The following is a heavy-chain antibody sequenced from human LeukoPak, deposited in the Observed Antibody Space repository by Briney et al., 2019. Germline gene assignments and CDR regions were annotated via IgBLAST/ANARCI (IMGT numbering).Heavy chain of an antibody. Sequence: GASVTVSCTASGGAFSSYAISWVRQAPGQGLEWMGGIIPIFGTANYAQKFQGRVTITADESTSTAYMELSSLRSEDTAVYYCARGCYDILTGYCPFDPWGQGTLVTVSS. J-gene: IGHJ5*02. V-gene: IGHV1-69*13. CDR2: IIPIFGTA. CDR3: ARGCYDILTGYCPFDP. D-gene: IGHD3-9*01. CDR1: GGAFSSYA.